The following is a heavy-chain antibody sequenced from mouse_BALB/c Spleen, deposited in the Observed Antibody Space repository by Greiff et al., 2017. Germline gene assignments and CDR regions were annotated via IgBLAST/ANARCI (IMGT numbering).Heavy chain of an antibody. J-gene: IGHJ2*01. CDR3: TKDYVSSSYFDY. CDR1: GYTFTSYW. V-gene: IGHV1-69*02. CDR2: IYPSDSYT. Sequence: QVQLQQPGAELVRPGASVKLSCKASGYTFTSYWINWVKQRPGQGLAWIGNIYPSDSYTNYNQKFKDKATLTVDQSSSTSSMQLSSPTSEDSAVDYCTKDYVSSSYFDYWGQGTTLTVSS. D-gene: IGHD1-1*01.